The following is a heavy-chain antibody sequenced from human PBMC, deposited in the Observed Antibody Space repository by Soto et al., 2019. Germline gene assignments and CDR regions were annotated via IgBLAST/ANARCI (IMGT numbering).Heavy chain of an antibody. V-gene: IGHV4-59*08. Sequence: SETLSLTCIVSGGSISSYYWSWIRQSPGKGLEWIGYIYYSGSTNYNPSLKSRVTISVDTSKNQFSLKLSSVTAADTAVYYCARHRAVVPAAIPNWFDPWGQGTLVTVSS. J-gene: IGHJ5*02. CDR2: IYYSGST. CDR3: ARHRAVVPAAIPNWFDP. D-gene: IGHD2-2*02. CDR1: GGSISSYY.